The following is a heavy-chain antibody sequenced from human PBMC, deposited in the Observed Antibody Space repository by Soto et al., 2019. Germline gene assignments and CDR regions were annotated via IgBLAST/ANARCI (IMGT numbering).Heavy chain of an antibody. D-gene: IGHD3-16*02. CDR3: AKDHQSYLRYYMDV. CDR1: GFTFSSYA. J-gene: IGHJ6*03. V-gene: IGHV3-23*01. CDR2: ISGSGGST. Sequence: EVQLLESGGGLVQPGGSLRLSCAASGFTFSSYAMSWVRQAPGKGLEWVSAISGSGGSTYYADSVKGRFTISRDNSKNTLYMQMNSLRAEDTTVYYCAKDHQSYLRYYMDVWGKGTTVTVSS.